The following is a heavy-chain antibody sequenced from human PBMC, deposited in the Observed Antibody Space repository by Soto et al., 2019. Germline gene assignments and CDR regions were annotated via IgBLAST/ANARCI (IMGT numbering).Heavy chain of an antibody. Sequence: SVKVSCKASGGTFSRFAISWVRQAPGQGREWMGGIIPMFGKANYAQKFQGRVTITADESTSTGYMELRSLTSEDTAVYYCARDGTLYDSNGYYYVYWGQGTLVTVSS. CDR3: ARDGTLYDSNGYYYVY. J-gene: IGHJ4*02. CDR1: GGTFSRFA. V-gene: IGHV1-69*13. D-gene: IGHD3-22*01. CDR2: IIPMFGKA.